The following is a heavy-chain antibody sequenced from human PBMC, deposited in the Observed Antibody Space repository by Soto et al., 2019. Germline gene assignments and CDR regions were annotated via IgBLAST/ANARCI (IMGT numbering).Heavy chain of an antibody. CDR2: IFYTGTT. V-gene: IGHV4-39*02. J-gene: IGHJ5*02. CDR1: GGSISYNSYY. Sequence: SETLSLPCSVSGGSISYNSYYWGWIRQPPGKGLEWVGGIFYTGTTYYSPSLKDRVTISVDTSKNSFSLNLTSVTAADTAVYFCARLVVVAPVANAWGQGTLVTVSP. CDR3: ARLVVVAPVANA. D-gene: IGHD2-2*01.